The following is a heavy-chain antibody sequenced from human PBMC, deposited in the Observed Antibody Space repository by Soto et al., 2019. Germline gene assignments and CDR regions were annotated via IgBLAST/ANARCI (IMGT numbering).Heavy chain of an antibody. Sequence: ASVKVSCKASGGTFSSYAISWVRQAPGQGLEWMGWMNPNSGNTGYAQKFQGRVTMTRNTSISTAYMELSSLRSEDTAVYYCARDSIKQLVNWFDPWGQGTLVTVSS. J-gene: IGHJ5*02. CDR1: GGTFSSYA. CDR2: MNPNSGNT. D-gene: IGHD6-13*01. CDR3: ARDSIKQLVNWFDP. V-gene: IGHV1-8*02.